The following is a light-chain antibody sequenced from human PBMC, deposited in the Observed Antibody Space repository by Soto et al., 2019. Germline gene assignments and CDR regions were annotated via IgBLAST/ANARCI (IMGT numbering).Light chain of an antibody. J-gene: IGLJ1*01. CDR2: SNN. CDR3: AAWDDTLNGYV. V-gene: IGLV1-44*01. Sequence: QSVLTQPPSTSGTPGQRVTFSCSGGSSNIGSNTVNWYQHLPGTAPKLLIYSNNQRPSGVPDRFSGSKSGTSASLAVSGLQSEDEADYYCAAWDDTLNGYVF. CDR1: SSNIGSNT.